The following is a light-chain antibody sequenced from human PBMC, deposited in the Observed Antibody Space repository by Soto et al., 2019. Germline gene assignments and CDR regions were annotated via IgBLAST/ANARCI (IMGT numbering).Light chain of an antibody. CDR2: GNT. V-gene: IGLV1-40*01. CDR1: SSNIGAGYD. Sequence: QPVLTQPPSVSGAPGQRVTISCTGSSSNIGAGYDVLWYQQLPGTAPKLLIYGNTNRPSGVPDRFSGSKSGTSASLAITGLQTEDEADCYCQSYDTSLTTLVFGGGTKLTVL. CDR3: QSYDTSLTTLV. J-gene: IGLJ2*01.